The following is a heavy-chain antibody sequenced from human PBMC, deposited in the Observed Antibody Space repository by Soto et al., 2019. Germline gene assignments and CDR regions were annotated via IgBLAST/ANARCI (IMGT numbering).Heavy chain of an antibody. CDR2: VWSDGSKE. V-gene: IGHV3-33*01. CDR3: ARRIRGTHGVDY. Sequence: GGSLRLSCAASGFPFSSYGVHWVRQAPGKGLEWVAVVWSDGSKEFYADSVKGRFTISRDNSKNTVYLQMNSLRAEDTAVYYCARRIRGTHGVDYWGHGPMFTVSX. J-gene: IGHJ4*01. D-gene: IGHD1-26*01. CDR1: GFPFSSYG.